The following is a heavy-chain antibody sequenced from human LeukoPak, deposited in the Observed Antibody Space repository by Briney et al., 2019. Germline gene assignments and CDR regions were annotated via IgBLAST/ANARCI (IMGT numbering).Heavy chain of an antibody. V-gene: IGHV3-21*01. D-gene: IGHD2-15*01. CDR2: ISSSSSYI. Sequence: GGSLRLSCAASGFTFSSYAMSWVRQAPGKGLEWVSSISSSSSYIYYADSVKGRFTISRDNAKNSLYLQMNSLRAEDTAVYYCARGPGYCSGGSCYGLGAFDIWGQGTMVTVSS. CDR1: GFTFSSYA. CDR3: ARGPGYCSGGSCYGLGAFDI. J-gene: IGHJ3*02.